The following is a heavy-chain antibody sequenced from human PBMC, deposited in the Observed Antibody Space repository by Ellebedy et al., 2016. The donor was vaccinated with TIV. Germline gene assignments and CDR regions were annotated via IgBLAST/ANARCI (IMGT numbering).Heavy chain of an antibody. Sequence: GESLKISCAASGFTVSSNYMSWVRQAPGKGLEWVSVIYSGGSTYYADSVKGRFTISRDNSKNTLYLQMNSLSAEDTAVYYCARGGDRITIFGSFDIWGQGTMVTVSS. CDR3: ARGGDRITIFGSFDI. J-gene: IGHJ3*02. D-gene: IGHD3-3*01. CDR2: IYSGGST. CDR1: GFTVSSNY. V-gene: IGHV3-66*01.